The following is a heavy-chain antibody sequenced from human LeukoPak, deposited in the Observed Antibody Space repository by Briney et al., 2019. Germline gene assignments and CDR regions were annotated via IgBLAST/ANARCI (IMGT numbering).Heavy chain of an antibody. D-gene: IGHD3-22*01. J-gene: IGHJ4*02. Sequence: SETLSLTCTDSGGSISSYYWSWIRQPPGKGLEWIGYIYYSGSTNYNPSLESRVTISVDTSKNQFSLKLSSVTAADTAVYYCARDSDDSSGGFDYWGQGTLVTVSS. CDR2: IYYSGST. CDR1: GGSISSYY. V-gene: IGHV4-59*01. CDR3: ARDSDDSSGGFDY.